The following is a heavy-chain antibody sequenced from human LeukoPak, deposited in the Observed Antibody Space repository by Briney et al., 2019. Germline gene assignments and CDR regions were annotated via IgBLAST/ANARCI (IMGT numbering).Heavy chain of an antibody. CDR1: GFTFSSYG. D-gene: IGHD4-11*01. CDR2: IRYDGSNK. J-gene: IGHJ4*02. CDR3: AKDSTVPPRYYFDY. Sequence: GGSLRLSCAASGFTFSSYGMHWVRQAPGKGLEWVAFIRYDGSNKYYADSVKGRFTISRDNSKNTLYLQMNSLRAEDTAVYYCAKDSTVPPRYYFDYWGQGTLVTVSS. V-gene: IGHV3-30*02.